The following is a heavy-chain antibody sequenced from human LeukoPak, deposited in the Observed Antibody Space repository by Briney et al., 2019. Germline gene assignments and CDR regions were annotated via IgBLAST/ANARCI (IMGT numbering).Heavy chain of an antibody. D-gene: IGHD5-18*01. V-gene: IGHV4-34*01. J-gene: IGHJ4*02. CDR2: INHSGST. CDR1: GFTFSSYA. Sequence: PGGSLRLSCAASGFTFSSYAMSWVRQPPGKGLEWIGEINHSGSTNYNPSLKSRVTISVDTSKNQFSLKLSSVTAADTAVYYCARGGLWFSIWGQGTLVTVSS. CDR3: ARGGLWFSI.